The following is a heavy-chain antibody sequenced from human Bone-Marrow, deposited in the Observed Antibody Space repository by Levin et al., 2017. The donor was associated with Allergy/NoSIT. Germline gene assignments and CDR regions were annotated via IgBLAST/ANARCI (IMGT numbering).Heavy chain of an antibody. CDR3: AIDRSPMGRGILITGYEKLDY. CDR1: GGSISTHP. V-gene: IGHV1-69*04. J-gene: IGHJ4*02. CDR2: IIPILGIS. D-gene: IGHD3-10*01. Sequence: ASVKVSCKASGGSISTHPISWVRQAPGQGLECMGRIIPILGISNSAQRFQDRVTITADTSTNTAYMEVNSLRSDDTAIYYCAIDRSPMGRGILITGYEKLDYWGQGTLVTVSS.